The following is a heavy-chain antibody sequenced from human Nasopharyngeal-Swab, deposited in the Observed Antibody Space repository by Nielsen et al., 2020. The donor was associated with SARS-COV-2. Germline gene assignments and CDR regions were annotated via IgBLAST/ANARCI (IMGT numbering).Heavy chain of an antibody. Sequence: GESLKISCAASGFPFSSYWMSWVRRAPGKGLEWVATINQDGSDIGYVDSVAGRFTISRDNAETSLYLQMNSLRVDDTAVYYCADPPSGYWGQGTRVTVSS. CDR2: INQDGSDI. CDR3: ADPPSGY. CDR1: GFPFSSYW. V-gene: IGHV3-7*01. D-gene: IGHD3-10*01. J-gene: IGHJ4*02.